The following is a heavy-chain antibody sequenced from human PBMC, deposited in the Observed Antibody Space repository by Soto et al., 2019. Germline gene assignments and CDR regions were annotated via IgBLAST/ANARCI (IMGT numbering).Heavy chain of an antibody. J-gene: IGHJ4*02. CDR3: ARDLNYGLFDY. D-gene: IGHD4-17*01. Sequence: GGSLRLSCAAFGFTFAEFAMSWFRQTPGKGLEWVSGINWNGISTSYRESVKGRFTISRDNAKNSRYLQMNSLRAEDTAVYYCARDLNYGLFDYWGQGTLVTVSS. V-gene: IGHV3-20*04. CDR2: INWNGIST. CDR1: GFTFAEFA.